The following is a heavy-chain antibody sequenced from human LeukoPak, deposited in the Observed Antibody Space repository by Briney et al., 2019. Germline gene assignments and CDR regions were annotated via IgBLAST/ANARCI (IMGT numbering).Heavy chain of an antibody. CDR2: ISTDGSST. D-gene: IGHD6-19*01. CDR3: SRASSSVPNLLDY. V-gene: IGHV3-74*01. CDR1: GFTFSSNW. Sequence: QPGGSLRLSCAASGFTFSSNWMHWVRQGPGKGLVWVSRISTDGSSTTYADSVKGRFTISRDNAKNTLYLQMNSLRAEDTAVCYCSRASSSVPNLLDYWGQGALVTVSS. J-gene: IGHJ4*02.